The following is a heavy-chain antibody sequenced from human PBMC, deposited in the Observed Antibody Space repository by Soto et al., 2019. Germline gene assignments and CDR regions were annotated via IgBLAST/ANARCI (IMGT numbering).Heavy chain of an antibody. D-gene: IGHD4-4*01. J-gene: IGHJ2*01. CDR1: GYTFTNYD. Sequence: ASVKVSCKASGYTFTNYDINWVRQAPGQRLEWMGWMNTNRDNTGYAQKFQGRVTMTRDTSISTAYMELSSLTFEDTAVYFCARRTVAYWYFDVWGRGTLVTVSS. CDR3: ARRTVAYWYFDV. CDR2: MNTNRDNT. V-gene: IGHV1-8*01.